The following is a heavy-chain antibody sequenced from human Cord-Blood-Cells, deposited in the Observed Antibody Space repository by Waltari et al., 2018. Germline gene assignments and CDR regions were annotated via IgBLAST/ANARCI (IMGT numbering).Heavy chain of an antibody. CDR3: ARRAEANRIGSYFDY. D-gene: IGHD1-26*01. Sequence: QVQLQQSAAGRLEMAETVAFPDVVPGRPFGASYCSWLTQPPGKGLDWIGDINYSGITNYDPSVKSRVTISVDTSRNQFSLKLSSGTAADTAVYYCARRAEANRIGSYFDYWAQGTLVTVSA. V-gene: IGHV4-34*01. J-gene: IGHJ4*02. CDR1: GRPFGASY. CDR2: INYSGIT.